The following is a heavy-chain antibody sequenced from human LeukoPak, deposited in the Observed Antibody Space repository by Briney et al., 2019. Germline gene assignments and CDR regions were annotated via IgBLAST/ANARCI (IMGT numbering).Heavy chain of an antibody. Sequence: PGGSLRLSCAASGFNFSSYWMHWVRQAPGKGLVWISRINYDGTTTSYADSVKGRFTISRDNAKNSLYLQMNSLRAEDTALYYCARYDSSGYRYYYYYMDVWGKGTTVTVSS. CDR1: GFNFSSYW. CDR3: ARYDSSGYRYYYYYMDV. J-gene: IGHJ6*03. V-gene: IGHV3-74*01. D-gene: IGHD3-22*01. CDR2: INYDGTTT.